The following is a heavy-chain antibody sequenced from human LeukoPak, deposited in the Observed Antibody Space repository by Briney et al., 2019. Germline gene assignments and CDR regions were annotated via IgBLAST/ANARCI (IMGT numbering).Heavy chain of an antibody. D-gene: IGHD3-22*01. CDR3: AREGFYYDSSAYYQPLDY. J-gene: IGHJ4*02. CDR2: ISGSSSTI. CDR1: GFTFSSYS. Sequence: PGRSLRLSCAASGFTFSSYSMNWVRQAPGKGLEWVSYISGSSSTIYYADSVKGRFAISRDNAKNSLHLQMNSLRAEDTAVYYCAREGFYYDSSAYYQPLDYWGQGTLVTVSS. V-gene: IGHV3-48*01.